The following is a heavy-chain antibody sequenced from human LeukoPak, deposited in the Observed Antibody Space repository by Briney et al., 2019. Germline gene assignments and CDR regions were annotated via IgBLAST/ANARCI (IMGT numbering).Heavy chain of an antibody. CDR2: ISSSGSTI. V-gene: IGHV3-48*03. D-gene: IGHD3-10*01. Sequence: PGGSLRLSCAASGFTFSSYEMNWVRQAPGKGLEWVSYISSSGSTIYYADSVKGRFTISRDNAKNSLYLQMNSLRAEDTAVYYCAKSGDNDYYGSGSHDYWGQGTLVTVSS. CDR1: GFTFSSYE. CDR3: AKSGDNDYYGSGSHDY. J-gene: IGHJ4*02.